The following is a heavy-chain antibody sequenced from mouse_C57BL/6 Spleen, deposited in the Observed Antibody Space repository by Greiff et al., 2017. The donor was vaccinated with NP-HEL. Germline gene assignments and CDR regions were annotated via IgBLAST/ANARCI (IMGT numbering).Heavy chain of an antibody. Sequence: VKLQQPGAELVMPGASVKLSCKASGYTFTSYWMHWVKQRPGQGLEWIGEIDPSDSYTNYNQKFKGKSTLTVDKSSSTAYMPLSSLTSEDSAVCYCAKNNGSWPPFAYWGKGTLVTVSA. CDR2: IDPSDSYT. V-gene: IGHV1-69*01. J-gene: IGHJ3*01. D-gene: IGHD1-1*01. CDR3: AKNNGSWPPFAY. CDR1: GYTFTSYW.